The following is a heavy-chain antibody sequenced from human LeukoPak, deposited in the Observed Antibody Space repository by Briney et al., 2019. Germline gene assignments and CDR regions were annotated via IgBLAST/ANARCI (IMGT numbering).Heavy chain of an antibody. CDR2: IYPGDSDT. V-gene: IGHV5-51*01. CDR1: GYSFTSYW. Sequence: GESLKISCKGSGYSFTSYWIGWVRQMPGKGLEFMGIIYPGDSDTRYSPSFQGQVTLSVDKSISTAYLQWSSLKASDTAMYYCARPLKPYYYNSSGYWGYFQYWGQGTLVTVSS. D-gene: IGHD3-22*01. CDR3: ARPLKPYYYNSSGYWGYFQY. J-gene: IGHJ1*01.